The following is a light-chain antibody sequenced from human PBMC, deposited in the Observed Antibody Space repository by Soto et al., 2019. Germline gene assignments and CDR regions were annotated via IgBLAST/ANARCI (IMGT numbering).Light chain of an antibody. V-gene: IGLV3-21*02. CDR3: QVWDSTTDHVV. Sequence: SYELTQPPSVSVAPGQTARFPCGGDNFGRKTVHWYQQKPGQAPVLVVNYDSDRPSGIPERFSGSNSGNTATLTISRVEAGDEADYYCQVWDSTTDHVVFGGGTKVTVL. CDR1: NFGRKT. J-gene: IGLJ3*02. CDR2: YDS.